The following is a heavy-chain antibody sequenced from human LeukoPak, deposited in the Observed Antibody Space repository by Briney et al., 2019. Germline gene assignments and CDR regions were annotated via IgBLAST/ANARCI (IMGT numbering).Heavy chain of an antibody. D-gene: IGHD6-13*01. CDR1: GFTVSTNY. Sequence: GGSLRLSCAASGFTVSTNYMSWVRQAPGKGLEWVSVIYSGGSTYYADSVKGRFTISRDNSKNTLYLQMNTLRAEDTAVYYCAGVFSPAAGYQYFQHWGQGTQVTVSS. V-gene: IGHV3-53*01. J-gene: IGHJ1*01. CDR3: AGVFSPAAGYQYFQH. CDR2: IYSGGST.